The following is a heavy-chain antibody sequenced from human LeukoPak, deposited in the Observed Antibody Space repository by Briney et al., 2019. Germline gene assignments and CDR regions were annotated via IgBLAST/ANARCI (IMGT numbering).Heavy chain of an antibody. CDR3: ARDQRHGSSWLPWAYCDY. J-gene: IGHJ4*02. D-gene: IGHD6-13*01. Sequence: PGGSLGLSCAASGFTFSSYWMNWVRQAPGKGLEWVANIKEDGSDKYYVDSVKGRFTISRDNAKKSLYLQMNSLRAEDTAIYYCARDQRHGSSWLPWAYCDYWGQGTLVTVSS. CDR1: GFTFSSYW. CDR2: IKEDGSDK. V-gene: IGHV3-7*01.